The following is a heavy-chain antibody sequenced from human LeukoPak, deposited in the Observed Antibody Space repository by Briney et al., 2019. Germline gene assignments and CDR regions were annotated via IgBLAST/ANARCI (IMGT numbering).Heavy chain of an antibody. J-gene: IGHJ3*02. Sequence: ASVKVSCKASGYTFTSYDINWVRQATGQGLEWMGWMNPNSGNTGYAQKFQGRVTMTRNTSISTAYMELSSLRSEDTAMYYCARGAAAGDAFDIWGQGTMVTVSS. CDR3: ARGAAAGDAFDI. D-gene: IGHD6-13*01. CDR2: MNPNSGNT. CDR1: GYTFTSYD. V-gene: IGHV1-8*01.